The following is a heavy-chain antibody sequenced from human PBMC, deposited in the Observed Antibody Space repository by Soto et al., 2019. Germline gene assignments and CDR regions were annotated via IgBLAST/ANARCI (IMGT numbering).Heavy chain of an antibody. CDR1: GYTFTSYY. CDR2: INPSGGST. V-gene: IGHV1-46*03. Sequence: ASVKVSCKASGYTFTSYYMHWVRQAPGQGLEWMGIINPSGGSTSYAQKFQGRVTMTRDTSTSTVYMELSSLRSEDTAVYYCARDISVRRAHDAFDIWGQGTMVNVSS. D-gene: IGHD3-10*01. J-gene: IGHJ3*02. CDR3: ARDISVRRAHDAFDI.